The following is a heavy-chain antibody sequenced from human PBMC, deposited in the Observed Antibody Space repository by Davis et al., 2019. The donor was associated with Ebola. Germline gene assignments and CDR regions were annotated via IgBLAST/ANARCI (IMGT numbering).Heavy chain of an antibody. Sequence: HTGGSLRLSCAASGFTFSSYWMHWVRQAPGKGLVWVSRINSDGSSTSYADSVKGRFTISRDNAKNTLYLQMNSLRAEDTAVYYCARDYYDSSGYFLVPHDRLQHWGQGTLVTVSS. CDR3: ARDYYDSSGYFLVPHDRLQH. CDR2: INSDGSST. J-gene: IGHJ1*01. V-gene: IGHV3-74*01. CDR1: GFTFSSYW. D-gene: IGHD3-22*01.